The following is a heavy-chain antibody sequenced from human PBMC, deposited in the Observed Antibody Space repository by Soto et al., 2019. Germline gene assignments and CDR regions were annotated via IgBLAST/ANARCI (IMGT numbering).Heavy chain of an antibody. CDR1: GGSISTYY. CDR3: ARARYVDYVDWFDP. D-gene: IGHD4-17*01. Sequence: QVQLQESGPGLVKPSETLSLTCTVSGGSISTYYWTWIRQPAGKGLEWIGRIYSSGSTNYNPSLESRLTMSVDTSKNQVSLRLSSVTAADTAVYYCARARYVDYVDWFDPWGQGTLVTVSS. J-gene: IGHJ5*02. V-gene: IGHV4-4*07. CDR2: IYSSGST.